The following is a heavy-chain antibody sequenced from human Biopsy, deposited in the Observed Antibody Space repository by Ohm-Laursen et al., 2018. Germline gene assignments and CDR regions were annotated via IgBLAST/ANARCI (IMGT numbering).Heavy chain of an antibody. CDR2: ISGYNGNT. J-gene: IGHJ4*02. D-gene: IGHD6-25*01. Sequence: ASVKVSCKASGYKFTSYGMSWVRQAPGQGFEWMGRISGYNGNTNYAQKFQGRITVTIDAATSTGYMDLRSLKSDDTAVYYCARIAAAGWDDYWGQGTLVTVSS. V-gene: IGHV1-18*01. CDR1: GYKFTSYG. CDR3: ARIAAAGWDDY.